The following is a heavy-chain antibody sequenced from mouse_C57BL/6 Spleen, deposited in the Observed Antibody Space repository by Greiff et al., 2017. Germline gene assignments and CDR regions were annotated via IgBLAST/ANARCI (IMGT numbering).Heavy chain of an antibody. J-gene: IGHJ3*01. CDR2: IYPGSGNT. CDR3: ARPGTTVPFAY. D-gene: IGHD1-1*01. Sequence: QVQLQQSGAELVRPGASVKLSCKASGYTFTDYYINWVKQRPGQGLEWIARIYPGSGNTYYNEKFKGKATLTAEKSSSTAYMQLSSLTSEDSAVYFCARPGTTVPFAYWGQGTLVTVSA. CDR1: GYTFTDYY. V-gene: IGHV1-76*01.